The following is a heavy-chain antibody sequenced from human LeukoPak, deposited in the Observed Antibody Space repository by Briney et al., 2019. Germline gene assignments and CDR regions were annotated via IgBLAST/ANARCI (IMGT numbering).Heavy chain of an antibody. Sequence: PGGSLRLSCAASGFTFSSYSMNWVRQAPGKGLEWVSYISSSGSTIYYADSVKGRFTISRDNAKNSLYLQMNSLRAEDTAVYYCARVHCSSTSCYHQYYYYYYGMDVWGQGTTVTVSS. V-gene: IGHV3-48*04. CDR1: GFTFSSYS. D-gene: IGHD2-2*01. J-gene: IGHJ6*02. CDR3: ARVHCSSTSCYHQYYYYYYGMDV. CDR2: ISSSGSTI.